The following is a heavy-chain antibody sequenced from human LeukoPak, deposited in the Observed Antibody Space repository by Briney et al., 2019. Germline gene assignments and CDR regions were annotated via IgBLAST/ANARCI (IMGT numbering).Heavy chain of an antibody. V-gene: IGHV3-21*01. CDR2: ISSSSSYI. Sequence: PGGPLRLSCAASGFTFSSYSMNWVRQAPGKGLEWVSSISSSSSYIYYADSVKGRFTISRDNAKNSLYLQMNSLRAEDTAVYYCARDRGRGYSYGYSDYWGQGTLVTVSS. D-gene: IGHD5-18*01. CDR1: GFTFSSYS. CDR3: ARDRGRGYSYGYSDY. J-gene: IGHJ4*02.